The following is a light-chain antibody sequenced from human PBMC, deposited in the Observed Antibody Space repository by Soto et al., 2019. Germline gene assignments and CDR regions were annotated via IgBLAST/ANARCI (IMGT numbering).Light chain of an antibody. CDR3: QQYGSSPST. CDR1: QSVSSSH. J-gene: IGKJ2*01. CDR2: RAS. V-gene: IGKV3-20*01. Sequence: EIVLTQSPGTLSLSPGERATLSCRASQSVSSSHLAWYQQKPGQAPRLLIYRASNRATGIPDRFSGSGSGTDFTLTISRLEPEDFAVYYCQQYGSSPSTFGQGTKLEIK.